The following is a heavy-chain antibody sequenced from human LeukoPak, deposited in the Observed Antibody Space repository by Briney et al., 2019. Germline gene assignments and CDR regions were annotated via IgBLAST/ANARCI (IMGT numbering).Heavy chain of an antibody. V-gene: IGHV3-48*01. J-gene: IGHJ4*02. Sequence: PGGSLRLSCAASGFTFSSYSMNWVRQAPGKGLEWVSYISSSSTIYFADSVKGRFTISRDNAKNSLYLQMNSLRAEDTAVYYCAKDQRNPLYSYGYQHKEFDYWGQGTLVTVSS. D-gene: IGHD5-18*01. CDR2: ISSSSTI. CDR3: AKDQRNPLYSYGYQHKEFDY. CDR1: GFTFSSYS.